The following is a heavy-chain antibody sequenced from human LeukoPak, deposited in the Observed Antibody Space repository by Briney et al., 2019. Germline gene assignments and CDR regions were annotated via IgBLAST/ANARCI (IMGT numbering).Heavy chain of an antibody. CDR3: ARDARGYYYDSSGYWYFDY. Sequence: SLKVSCKASGFTFARSAVQWVRQARGQRPEWIGWIVIANGNTNYAQKFQGRVTMTRDTSISTAYMELSRLRSDDTAVYYCARDARGYYYDSSGYWYFDYWGQGTLVTVSS. J-gene: IGHJ4*02. D-gene: IGHD3-22*01. V-gene: IGHV1-58*01. CDR2: IVIANGNT. CDR1: GFTFARSA.